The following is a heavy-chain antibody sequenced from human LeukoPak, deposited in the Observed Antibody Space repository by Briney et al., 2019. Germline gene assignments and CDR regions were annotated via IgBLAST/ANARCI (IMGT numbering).Heavy chain of an antibody. D-gene: IGHD4/OR15-4a*01. CDR2: IYYSGST. Sequence: SETLSLTCTVSGGSISSYYWSWFRQPPGKGLEWIGYIYYSGSTNYNPSLKSRVTISVDTSKNQFSLKLSSVTAADTAVYYCARGTMVKYWGQGTLVTVSS. CDR1: GGSISSYY. J-gene: IGHJ4*02. V-gene: IGHV4-59*01. CDR3: ARGTMVKY.